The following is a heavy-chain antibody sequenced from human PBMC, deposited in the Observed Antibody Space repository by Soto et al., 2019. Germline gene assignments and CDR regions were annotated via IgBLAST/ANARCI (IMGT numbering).Heavy chain of an antibody. J-gene: IGHJ4*02. Sequence: QVQLQQWGAGLLKPSETLSLTCAVYGGSFSGYYWTWIRQPPGTGLDWIGEINHSGSTNYNPSLKSRVTISVDTSKNQFSLKLTSVTAADTAVYYCARDKITGLCDYWGQGTLVTVSS. CDR1: GGSFSGYY. CDR3: ARDKITGLCDY. V-gene: IGHV4-34*01. D-gene: IGHD2-8*02. CDR2: INHSGST.